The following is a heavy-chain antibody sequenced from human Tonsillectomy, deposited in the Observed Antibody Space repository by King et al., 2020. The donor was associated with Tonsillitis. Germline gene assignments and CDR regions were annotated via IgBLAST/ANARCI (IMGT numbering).Heavy chain of an antibody. CDR1: GGTYSDYA. D-gene: IGHD3-10*01. J-gene: IGHJ4*02. CDR3: ARDIGDWGDY. CDR2: IIPSFAPA. V-gene: IGHV1-69*06. Sequence: VQLVESGAEVKKPGSSVMVSCKTSGGTYSDYAFSWVRQAPGQGLEWMGGIIPSFAPAIYAKKFQGRVTITVDKSTSTTYMKLTSLRSEDTAVYYCARDIGDWGDYWGQGTLVTVSS.